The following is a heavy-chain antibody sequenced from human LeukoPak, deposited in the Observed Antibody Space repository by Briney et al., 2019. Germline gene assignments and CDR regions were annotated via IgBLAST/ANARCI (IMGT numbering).Heavy chain of an antibody. D-gene: IGHD5-18*01. V-gene: IGHV3-21*01. J-gene: IGHJ4*02. CDR3: AREPTSMGSDY. CDR1: GFTFSTYS. Sequence: GGSLRLSCTASGFTFSTYSMTWVRQAPGKGLEWVTSISDSSTYIYYTDSVKGRFTISRDNAKNSLCLQMNSLRADDAAVYYCAREPTSMGSDYWGQGTLVTVSS. CDR2: ISDSSTYI.